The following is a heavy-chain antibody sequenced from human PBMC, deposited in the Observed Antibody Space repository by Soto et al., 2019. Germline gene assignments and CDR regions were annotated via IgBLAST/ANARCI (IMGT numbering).Heavy chain of an antibody. V-gene: IGHV1-69*01. D-gene: IGHD6-13*01. CDR3: ARGPVELAPDY. CDR1: GGTFSRYA. Sequence: QVQLVQSGAEVQKPGSSVKVSCKASGGTFSRYAISWVRQAPGQGLEWMGGVIPIFGTANYAQKFQGRVTITADESTSTAYTELSSLTSEDTAVYYCARGPVELAPDYWGQGTLVTVSS. J-gene: IGHJ4*02. CDR2: VIPIFGTA.